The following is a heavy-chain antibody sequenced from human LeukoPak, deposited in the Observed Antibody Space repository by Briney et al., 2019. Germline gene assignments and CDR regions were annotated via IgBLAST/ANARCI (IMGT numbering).Heavy chain of an antibody. CDR1: GFTFRSHA. D-gene: IGHD3-10*01. CDR2: ISGDIPRT. Sequence: GGSLRLSCAAYGFTFRSHAMSWVRQAPGKGLEWLLGISGDIPRTYYADSVKGRFTISRDNSKNTVFLQMNSLRGEDTAVYYCAKDKGDYYGSGTYGYYYYGLDVWGQGTTVTVSS. CDR3: AKDKGDYYGSGTYGYYYYGLDV. V-gene: IGHV3-23*01. J-gene: IGHJ6*02.